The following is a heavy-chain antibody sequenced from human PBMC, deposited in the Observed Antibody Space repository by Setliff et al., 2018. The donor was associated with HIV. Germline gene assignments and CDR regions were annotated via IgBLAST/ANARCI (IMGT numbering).Heavy chain of an antibody. CDR3: AKAGDYYDRTTFDP. D-gene: IGHD3-22*01. V-gene: IGHV3-23*01. J-gene: IGHJ5*02. Sequence: GGSLRLSCAASGFSVSDNYMSWVRQAPGKGLAWDSGLSGSGVGTYYAGSVKGRFTISRDNSKNTLYLQMNSLRAEDTAVYYCAKAGDYYDRTTFDPWGQGTLVTVSS. CDR2: LSGSGVGT. CDR1: GFSVSDNY.